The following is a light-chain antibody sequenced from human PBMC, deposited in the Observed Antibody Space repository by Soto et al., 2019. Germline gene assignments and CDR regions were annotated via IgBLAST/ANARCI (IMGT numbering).Light chain of an antibody. CDR2: GAS. CDR1: QSVVNY. CDR3: QQYYTWPRT. V-gene: IGKV3-15*01. J-gene: IGKJ1*01. Sequence: EVVLTQSPGTLSLSPGERATLSCRTSQSVVNYQLAWYRQKPGQAPRLLIFGASIRATGIPARFSGSGSGTQFTLTISSLQSEDFAVYYCQQYYTWPRTFGQGTKVDIK.